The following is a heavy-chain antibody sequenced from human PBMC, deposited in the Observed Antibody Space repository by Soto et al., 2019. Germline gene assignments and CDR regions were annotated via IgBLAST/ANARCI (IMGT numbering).Heavy chain of an antibody. Sequence: SVKVSCKASGGTFSSYTISWVRQAPGQGLEWMGRIIPILGIANYAQKFQGRVTITADKSTSTAYMELSSLRSEDTAVYYCAKGYCSGGSCYSGPYYYYYGMDVWGQGTTVTVSS. CDR2: IIPILGIA. V-gene: IGHV1-69*02. CDR1: GGTFSSYT. D-gene: IGHD2-15*01. J-gene: IGHJ6*02. CDR3: AKGYCSGGSCYSGPYYYYYGMDV.